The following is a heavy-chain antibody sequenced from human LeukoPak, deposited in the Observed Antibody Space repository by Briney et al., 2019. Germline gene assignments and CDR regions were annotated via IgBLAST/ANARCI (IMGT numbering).Heavy chain of an antibody. CDR3: ARGRVTYYYGSGSRPGYYFDY. CDR1: GGSFSGYY. Sequence: SETLSLTCAVYGGSFSGYYWSWIRQPPGKGLEWIGEINHSGSTNYNPSLKSRVTISVDTYKNQFSLKLSSVTAADTAVYYCARGRVTYYYGSGSRPGYYFDYWGQGTLVTVSS. CDR2: INHSGST. D-gene: IGHD3-10*01. V-gene: IGHV4-34*01. J-gene: IGHJ4*02.